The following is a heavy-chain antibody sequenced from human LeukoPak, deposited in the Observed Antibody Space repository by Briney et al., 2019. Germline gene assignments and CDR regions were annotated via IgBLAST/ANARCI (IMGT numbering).Heavy chain of an antibody. D-gene: IGHD6-13*01. V-gene: IGHV3-74*01. CDR2: INSDGSST. Sequence: GGSLRLSCAASGFTFSSYWMHWVRQAPGKGLVWVSRINSDGSSTSYADSVKGRFTISRDNAKNTLYLQMNSLRAEDTAVYYCAREAAAAQFTYYYYGMDVWGQGTTVTVSS. CDR3: AREAAAAQFTYYYYGMDV. CDR1: GFTFSSYW. J-gene: IGHJ6*02.